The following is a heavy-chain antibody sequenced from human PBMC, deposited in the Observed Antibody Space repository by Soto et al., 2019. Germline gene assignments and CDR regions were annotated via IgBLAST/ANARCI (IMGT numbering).Heavy chain of an antibody. CDR3: ARSGYSYGFNYYYYTMDV. D-gene: IGHD5-18*01. CDR2: ISSGSSTI. V-gene: IGHV3-48*03. J-gene: IGHJ6*02. Sequence: GGSLRLSCAASGFTFSSYEMHWVRQAPGKGLEWVSYISSGSSTIFYADSVKGRFTISRDNAKNSLYLQMNSLRAEDTAVYYCARSGYSYGFNYYYYTMDVSGQGTRVTVAS. CDR1: GFTFSSYE.